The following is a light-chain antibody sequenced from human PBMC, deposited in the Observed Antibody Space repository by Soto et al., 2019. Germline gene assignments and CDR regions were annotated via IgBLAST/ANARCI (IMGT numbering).Light chain of an antibody. CDR3: QQYNNWPPLT. CDR1: QSVSSN. J-gene: IGKJ4*01. V-gene: IGKV3-15*01. CDR2: GAS. Sequence: EIVLTQSPGTLSLSPGERATLSCRASQSVSSNYLAWYQQKPGQAPRLLIYGASSRATGIPARFSGSGSGTEFTLTISSLQSEDFAVYYCQQYNNWPPLTFGGGTKVEIK.